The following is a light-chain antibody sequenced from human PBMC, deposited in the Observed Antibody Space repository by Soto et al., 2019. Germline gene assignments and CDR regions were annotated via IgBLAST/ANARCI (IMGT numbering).Light chain of an antibody. V-gene: IGKV1-5*03. Sequence: DIQMTQSPSTLSGSVGDRFTITCRASQTISSWLAWYQQKPGKAPKLLIYKASTLKSGVPSRFSGSGSGTDFTLTISRLEPEDFAVYYCQQYGSSPMTFGQGTRLEIK. CDR2: KAS. CDR3: QQYGSSPMT. CDR1: QTISSW. J-gene: IGKJ5*01.